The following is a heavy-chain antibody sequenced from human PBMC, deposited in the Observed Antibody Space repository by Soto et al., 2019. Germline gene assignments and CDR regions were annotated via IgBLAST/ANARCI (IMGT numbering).Heavy chain of an antibody. CDR2: ISAYNDYT. CDR1: GYTFIRYG. D-gene: IGHD6-13*01. CDR3: ARDSGVIAAAGTNYYYYGMDV. J-gene: IGHJ6*02. Sequence: ASVKVSCKASGYTFIRYGITWVRQAPGQGLEWMGWISAYNDYTIYAQKLQGRVTMTTDTSTRIVYMELSSLRSEDTAVYYCARDSGVIAAAGTNYYYYGMDVWGQGTTVTVSS. V-gene: IGHV1-18*01.